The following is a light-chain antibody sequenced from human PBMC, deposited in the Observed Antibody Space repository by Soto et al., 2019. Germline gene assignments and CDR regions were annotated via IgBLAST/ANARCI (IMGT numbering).Light chain of an antibody. V-gene: IGLV2-8*01. CDR1: SSDVGGYNY. Sequence: QSALTQPPSASGSPGQSVTISCTGTSSDVGGYNYVSWYQQHPGKVPKLMIYEVNNRPSGVPDRFSGSKSGNTASLTVSGLQAEDEADYNCYSYAGSKGVLGGGTKLTAL. CDR3: YSYAGSKGV. CDR2: EVN. J-gene: IGLJ2*01.